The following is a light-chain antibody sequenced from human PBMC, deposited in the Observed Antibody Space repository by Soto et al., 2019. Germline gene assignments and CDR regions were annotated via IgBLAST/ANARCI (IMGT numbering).Light chain of an antibody. CDR2: GAS. J-gene: IGKJ2*01. CDR1: QSINSE. CDR3: QQGHNWPLT. Sequence: EIVMTQSPATLSLSPGERAALSCRASQSINSELAWYQQQPGQPPRLLIYGASTRATGVPARFTGSESGSEFTLTISVLQSEDFAVYYCQQGHNWPLTFGQGTRLEI. V-gene: IGKV3-15*01.